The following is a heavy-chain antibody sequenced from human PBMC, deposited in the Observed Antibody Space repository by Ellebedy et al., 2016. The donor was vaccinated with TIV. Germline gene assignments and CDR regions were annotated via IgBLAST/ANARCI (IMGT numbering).Heavy chain of an antibody. CDR1: GFTFSNAW. D-gene: IGHD3-22*01. CDR2: IKSKTDGGTT. CDR3: TTTMYYYDSGGYPTGDVLDI. V-gene: IGHV3-15*07. Sequence: GESLNISCAASGFTFSNAWMNWVRQAPGKGLEGVGRIKSKTDGGTTDYAAPVKGRFTISRDDSKNTLSLQMNSLKTEDTAVYYCTTTMYYYDSGGYPTGDVLDIWGQGTIVTVSS. J-gene: IGHJ3*02.